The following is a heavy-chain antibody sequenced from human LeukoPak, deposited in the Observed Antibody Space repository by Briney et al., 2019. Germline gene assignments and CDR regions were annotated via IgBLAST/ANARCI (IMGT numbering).Heavy chain of an antibody. V-gene: IGHV1-18*01. Sequence: AASVKVSCKASGYTFTSYGISWVRQAPGQGLEWMGWISAYNGNTNYAQKLQGRVTMTTDTSTSTAYMELRSLRSDDTAVYYCARDDGAYGDYGAFDIWGQGTMVTVSS. D-gene: IGHD4-17*01. J-gene: IGHJ3*02. CDR2: ISAYNGNT. CDR1: GYTFTSYG. CDR3: ARDDGAYGDYGAFDI.